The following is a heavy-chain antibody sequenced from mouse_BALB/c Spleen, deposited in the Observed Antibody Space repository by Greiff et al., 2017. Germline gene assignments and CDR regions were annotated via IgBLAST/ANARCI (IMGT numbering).Heavy chain of an antibody. CDR1: GFTFSSYT. Sequence: EVKLVESGGGLVKPGGSLKLSCAASGFTFSSYTMSWVRQTPEKRLEWVATISSGGSYTYYPDSVKGRFTISRDNAKNTLYLQMSSLKSEDTAMYYCTKSTMITTYAMDYWGQGTSVTVSS. J-gene: IGHJ4*01. CDR2: ISSGGSYT. D-gene: IGHD2-4*01. CDR3: TKSTMITTYAMDY. V-gene: IGHV5-6-4*01.